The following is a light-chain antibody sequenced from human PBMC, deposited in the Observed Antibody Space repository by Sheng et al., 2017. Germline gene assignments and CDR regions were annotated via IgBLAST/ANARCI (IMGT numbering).Light chain of an antibody. J-gene: IGKJ5*01. CDR2: EAS. Sequence: DIQLTQSPTSLSASEGDRVTITCQASQDIDNHLNWYQQKPGKAPKLLIYEASNLGAGVPSRFSGSGSGTDFRLVINSLQPEDIATYYCQQYENFPITFGQGTRLEIK. V-gene: IGKV1-33*01. CDR3: QQYENFPIT. CDR1: QDIDNH.